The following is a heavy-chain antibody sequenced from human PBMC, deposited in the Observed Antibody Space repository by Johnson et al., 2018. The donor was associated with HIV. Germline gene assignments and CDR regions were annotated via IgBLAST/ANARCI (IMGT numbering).Heavy chain of an antibody. J-gene: IGHJ3*02. V-gene: IGHV3-30*18. CDR2: ISYDGSNK. CDR1: GFTFSTSW. D-gene: IGHD6-13*01. Sequence: VQLVESGGGLVQPGGSLRLSCAASGFTFSTSWMSWVRQAPGKGLEWVAVISYDGSNKYYADSVKGRFTISRDNSKNTLYLQMNSLRAEDTAVYYCAKDWGAAAGSGAFDIWGQGTLVTVSS. CDR3: AKDWGAAAGSGAFDI.